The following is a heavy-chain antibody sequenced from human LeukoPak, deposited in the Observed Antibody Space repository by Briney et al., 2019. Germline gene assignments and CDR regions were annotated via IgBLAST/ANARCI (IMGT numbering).Heavy chain of an antibody. V-gene: IGHV3-9*01. CDR1: GVTFDDYA. CDR3: AKGRPLYSSSWSTVGPFDY. Sequence: GRSLRLSCAASGVTFDDYAMHWVRQAPGKGLEWVSGISWNSGSIGYADSVKGRFTISRDNAKNSLYLQMNSLRAEDTALYYCAKGRPLYSSSWSTVGPFDYWGQGTLVTVSS. CDR2: ISWNSGSI. J-gene: IGHJ4*02. D-gene: IGHD6-13*01.